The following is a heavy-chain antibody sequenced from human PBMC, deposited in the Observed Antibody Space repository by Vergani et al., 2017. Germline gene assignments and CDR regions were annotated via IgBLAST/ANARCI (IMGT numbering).Heavy chain of an antibody. J-gene: IGHJ3*01. CDR3: ARSGPPTR. CDR2: ISSSSSYI. CDR1: GFTFSSYS. V-gene: IGHV3-21*04. Sequence: VQLVESGGGVVQPGRSLRLSCAASGFTFSSYSMNWVRQAPGKGLEWVSSISSSSSYIYYADSVKGRFTISRHNSKNTLYLQMNSLRAEDTAVYYCARSGPPTRWGQGTMVTVSS. D-gene: IGHD1-14*01.